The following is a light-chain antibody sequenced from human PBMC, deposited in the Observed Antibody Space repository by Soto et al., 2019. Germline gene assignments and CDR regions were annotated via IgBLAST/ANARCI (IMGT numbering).Light chain of an antibody. Sequence: DIQMTQSPSSLSASVGDRVTITCRASQAIGNSLAWYQQKPGKVPKLLIYEASTLQSGVPSRFSGSGSGTDFTLTISSLQPEDVATYYCQQYDTAPYTFGQGTKLEI. V-gene: IGKV1-27*01. J-gene: IGKJ2*01. CDR1: QAIGNS. CDR2: EAS. CDR3: QQYDTAPYT.